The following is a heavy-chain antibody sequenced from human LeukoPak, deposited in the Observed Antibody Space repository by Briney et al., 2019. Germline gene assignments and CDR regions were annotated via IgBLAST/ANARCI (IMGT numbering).Heavy chain of an antibody. Sequence: SETLSLTCSVSGGSISSTTYYWGWIRQPPGKGLEWIGSISYSGSTYYNPSLKSRVTISVDTSKNQFSLKLNSVTAADTAVYYCARVPVNIWENWFDPWGQGTLVTVSS. CDR1: GGSISSTTYY. V-gene: IGHV4-39*07. CDR3: ARVPVNIWENWFDP. D-gene: IGHD1-26*01. CDR2: ISYSGST. J-gene: IGHJ5*02.